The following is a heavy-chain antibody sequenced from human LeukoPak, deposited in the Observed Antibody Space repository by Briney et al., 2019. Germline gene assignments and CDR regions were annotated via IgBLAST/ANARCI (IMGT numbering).Heavy chain of an antibody. J-gene: IGHJ4*02. V-gene: IGHV4-59*01. CDR2: IYYSGTT. CDR1: GGSISSYY. D-gene: IGHD6-13*01. CDR3: ARGVYIAAAQYAY. Sequence: SETLSLTCTVSGGSISSYYWSWIRQPPGKGLEWIGYIYYSGTTNYNPTLKSRVTISVDTSKNQFSLKLSSVTAADTAVYYCARGVYIAAAQYAYWGQGTLVTVSS.